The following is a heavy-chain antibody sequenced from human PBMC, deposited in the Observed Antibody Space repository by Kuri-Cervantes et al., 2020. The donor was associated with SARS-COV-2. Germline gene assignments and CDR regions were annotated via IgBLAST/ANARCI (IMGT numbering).Heavy chain of an antibody. D-gene: IGHD3-9*01. V-gene: IGHV4-38-2*01. CDR3: ARLAGYFVEDYYMDV. Sequence: SETLSLTCGVSGYSISSGYYWGWIRQPPGKGLEWIGSIYYSGSTYYNPSLKSRVTISVDTSKNQFSLKLSSVTAADTAVYYCARLAGYFVEDYYMDVWGKGTTVTVSS. J-gene: IGHJ6*03. CDR1: GYSISSGYY. CDR2: IYYSGST.